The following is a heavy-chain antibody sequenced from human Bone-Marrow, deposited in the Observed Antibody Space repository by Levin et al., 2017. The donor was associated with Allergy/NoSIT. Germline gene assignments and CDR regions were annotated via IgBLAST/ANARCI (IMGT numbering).Heavy chain of an antibody. J-gene: IGHJ4*02. CDR1: GFTFSSYG. CDR3: AKDLLYCSGGSCYSTSRGRPDY. D-gene: IGHD2-15*01. V-gene: IGHV3-30*18. Sequence: GGSLRLSCADSGFTFSSYGMHWVRQAPGKGLEWVAVISYDGSNKYYADSVKGRFTISRDNSKNTLYLQMNSLRAEDTAVYYCAKDLLYCSGGSCYSTSRGRPDYWGQGTLVTVSS. CDR2: ISYDGSNK.